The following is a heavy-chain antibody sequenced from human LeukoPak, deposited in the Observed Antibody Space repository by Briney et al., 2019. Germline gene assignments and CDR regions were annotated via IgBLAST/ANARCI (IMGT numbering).Heavy chain of an antibody. CDR1: GGTFSSYA. J-gene: IGHJ2*01. D-gene: IGHD3-22*01. V-gene: IGHV1-69*06. CDR2: IIPIFGTA. Sequence: VASVKVSCKASGGTFSSYAISWVRQAPGQGLEWMGGIIPIFGTANYAQKFQGRVTITADKSTSTAYMELSSLRSEDTAVYYCARGLYDSSGYAKYPTRYFDLWGRGTLVTVSS. CDR3: ARGLYDSSGYAKYPTRYFDL.